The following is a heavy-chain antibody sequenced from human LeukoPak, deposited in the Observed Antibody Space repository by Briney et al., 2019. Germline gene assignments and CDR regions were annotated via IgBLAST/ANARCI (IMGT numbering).Heavy chain of an antibody. V-gene: IGHV3-66*01. CDR2: IYSGGST. D-gene: IGHD3-16*01. J-gene: IGHJ4*02. CDR3: ARAGSYEYFFDY. CDR1: GFTFSSHA. Sequence: GGSLRLSCAASGFTFSSHAMHWVRQAPGKGLEWVSIIYSGGSTYYADSVKGRFTISRDNSKNTLYLQMNSLRAEDTAVYYCARAGSYEYFFDYWGQGTLVSVSS.